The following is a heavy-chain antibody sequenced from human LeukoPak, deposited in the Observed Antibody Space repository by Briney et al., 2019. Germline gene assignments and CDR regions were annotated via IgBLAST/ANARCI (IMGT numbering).Heavy chain of an antibody. V-gene: IGHV1-24*01. CDR3: AKPAAVDTSHLPDHWYFDL. CDR1: GYTLTELS. D-gene: IGHD5-12*01. CDR2: FDPEDGET. Sequence: GASVKVSCKVSGYTLTELSMHWVRQAPGKGLEWMGGFDPEDGETIYAQKFQGRVTMTEDTSTDTAYMELSSLRSEDTAVYYCAKPAAVDTSHLPDHWYFDLWGRGTLVTVSS. J-gene: IGHJ2*01.